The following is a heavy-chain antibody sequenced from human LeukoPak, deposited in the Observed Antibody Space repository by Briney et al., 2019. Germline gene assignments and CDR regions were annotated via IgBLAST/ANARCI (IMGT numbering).Heavy chain of an antibody. V-gene: IGHV1-18*01. D-gene: IGHD4-11*01. CDR3: ARASSPYNWYFNV. J-gene: IGHJ2*01. CDR1: GYTFTSYG. CDR2: ISAYNGNT. Sequence: ASVKVSCKASGYTFTSYGISWVRQAPGQGLEWMGWISAYNGNTNYAQKLQGRVTMTTDTSTSTVYMDLRSLRTDDTAVYYCARASSPYNWYFNVWGRGTLVTVSS.